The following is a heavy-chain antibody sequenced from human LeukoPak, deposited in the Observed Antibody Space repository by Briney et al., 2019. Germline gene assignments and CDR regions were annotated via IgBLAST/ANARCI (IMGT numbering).Heavy chain of an antibody. CDR2: IYTSGST. CDR1: GGSISSGSYY. D-gene: IGHD6-19*01. CDR3: ARVGSSGVRY. V-gene: IGHV4-61*02. Sequence: SQTLSLTCTVSGGSISSGSYYWSWIRQPAGKGLEWIGCIYTSGSTNYNPSLKSRVTISVDTSKNQFSLKLSSVTAADTAVYYCARVGSSGVRYWGQGTLVTVSS. J-gene: IGHJ4*02.